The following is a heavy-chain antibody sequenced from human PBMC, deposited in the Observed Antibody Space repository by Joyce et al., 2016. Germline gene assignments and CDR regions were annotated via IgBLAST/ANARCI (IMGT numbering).Heavy chain of an antibody. CDR3: AKDRKFAGYSSCWAADH. V-gene: IGHV3-23*01. CDR2: ISGSVDST. CDR1: GFMFSRFG. J-gene: IGHJ5*02. D-gene: IGHD6-19*01. Sequence: EVQLLESGGGLVQPGGSLRISCAVSGFMFSRFGMSWVRQAPGKGVEWVSGISGSVDSTYYAVSARGRFTVSRDNSKNMLYLEMKSLRVEDRAIYYCAKDRKFAGYSSCWAADHWGQGTLVSVSS.